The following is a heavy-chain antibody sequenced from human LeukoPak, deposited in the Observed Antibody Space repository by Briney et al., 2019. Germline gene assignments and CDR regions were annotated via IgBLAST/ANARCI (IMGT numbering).Heavy chain of an antibody. CDR2: INHSGST. V-gene: IGHV4-34*01. J-gene: IGHJ4*02. CDR3: ARDPTYYYDSSGYSRLAFDY. Sequence: PSETLSLTCAVYGGSFSGYYWSWIRQPPGKGLEWIGEINHSGSTNYNPSLKSRVTISVDTSKNQFSLKLSSVTAADTAVYYCARDPTYYYDSSGYSRLAFDYWGQGTLVTVSS. D-gene: IGHD3-22*01. CDR1: GGSFSGYY.